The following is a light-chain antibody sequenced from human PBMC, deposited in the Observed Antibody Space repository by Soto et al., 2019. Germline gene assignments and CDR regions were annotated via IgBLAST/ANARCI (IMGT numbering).Light chain of an antibody. CDR3: QQYGRSPLYT. CDR2: DTS. J-gene: IGKJ2*01. Sequence: DIVLTQSPVILSLSPGDSATLSCRASERVATSYFAWYQQRRGQAPTLLIYDTSTRSTGVPDRFTGSGSGTEFTLTISSVEPEDFAVYYCQQYGRSPLYTFCQGTQLEI. CDR1: ERVATSY. V-gene: IGKV3-20*01.